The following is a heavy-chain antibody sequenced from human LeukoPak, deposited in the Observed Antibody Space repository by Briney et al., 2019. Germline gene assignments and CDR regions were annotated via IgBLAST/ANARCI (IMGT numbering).Heavy chain of an antibody. J-gene: IGHJ6*04. CDR1: GVTLGRYA. CDR2: ISPSGDAT. CDR3: VRKVYYYMDV. V-gene: IGHV3-23*01. Sequence: GGSLRLSCAASGVTLGRYAVNWARQAPGRGLEWVSYISPSGDATVYAESVKGRFTISRDNSKNMVYLHLDSLGAEDTAKYYCVRKVYYYMDVWGSGTTVTVSS. D-gene: IGHD3-10*01.